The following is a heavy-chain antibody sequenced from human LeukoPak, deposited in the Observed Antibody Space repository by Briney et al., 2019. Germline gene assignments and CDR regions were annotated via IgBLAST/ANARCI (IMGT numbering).Heavy chain of an antibody. J-gene: IGHJ4*02. CDR2: IHTSGNT. V-gene: IGHV4-61*02. CDR1: GVSISSASYY. CDR3: AKPGSSRGIAGRRPTKYYFDY. D-gene: IGHD6-6*01. Sequence: SQTLSLTCTVSGVSISSASYYWSWIRQPAGKGLEWIGRIHTSGNTNYNPSLKSRVTISIDTSKNQISLILSSVTAADTAVYYCAKPGSSRGIAGRRPTKYYFDYWGQGTLVTVSS.